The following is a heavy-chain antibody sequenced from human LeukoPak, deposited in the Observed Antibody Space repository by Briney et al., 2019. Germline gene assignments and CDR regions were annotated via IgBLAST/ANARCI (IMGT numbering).Heavy chain of an antibody. Sequence: PGESLKISCKGSGYSFTSYWIGWVRQMPGKGLEWMGIVYPGDSDTRYSPSFQGQVTISADKSISTAYLQWGSLKASDTAMYYCARSTTSHWLYYFDYWGQGTLVTVSS. CDR2: VYPGDSDT. CDR1: GYSFTSYW. CDR3: ARSTTSHWLYYFDY. V-gene: IGHV5-51*01. D-gene: IGHD1-26*01. J-gene: IGHJ4*02.